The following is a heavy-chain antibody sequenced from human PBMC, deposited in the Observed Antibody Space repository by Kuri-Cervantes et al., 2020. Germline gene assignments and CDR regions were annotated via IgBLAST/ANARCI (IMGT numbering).Heavy chain of an antibody. Sequence: GGSLRLSCAASGFTFSSYAMSWVRQAPGKGLEWVSAISGSGGSTYYADSVKGRFTISRDNSKNTLYLQMNSLRAEDTAVYYCARGRQWRYYFDYWGQGTLVTVSS. D-gene: IGHD6-19*01. CDR2: ISGSGGST. J-gene: IGHJ4*02. CDR3: ARGRQWRYYFDY. CDR1: GFTFSSYA. V-gene: IGHV3-23*01.